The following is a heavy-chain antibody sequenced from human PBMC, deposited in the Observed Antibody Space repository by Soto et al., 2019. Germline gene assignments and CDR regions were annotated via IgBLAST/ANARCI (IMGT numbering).Heavy chain of an antibody. J-gene: IGHJ6*02. CDR1: GYSFTSYW. V-gene: IGHV5-10-1*01. CDR3: ARQNPRGGLSYGMDV. D-gene: IGHD3-16*01. CDR2: IDPSNSNT. Sequence: PGESLKISCKGSGYSFTSYWISWVRQMPGKGLEWMGRIDPSNSNTNYSPSFQGHVTISADKSISTAYLKWSSLKASDTAMYYCARQNPRGGLSYGMDVWGQGTTVTVSS.